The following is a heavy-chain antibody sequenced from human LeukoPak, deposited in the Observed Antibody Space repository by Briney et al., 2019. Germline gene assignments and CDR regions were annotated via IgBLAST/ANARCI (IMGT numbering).Heavy chain of an antibody. CDR2: IYYSGST. CDR3: ARLQEWNGSLDY. V-gene: IGHV4-39*01. CDR1: GGSISSSSYY. D-gene: IGHD1-1*01. Sequence: SETLSHTCTVSGGSISSSSYYWGWIRQPPGKGLEWIGSIYYSGSTYYNPSLKSRVTISVDTSKNQFSLKLSSVTAADTAVYYCARLQEWNGSLDYWGQGTLVTVSS. J-gene: IGHJ4*02.